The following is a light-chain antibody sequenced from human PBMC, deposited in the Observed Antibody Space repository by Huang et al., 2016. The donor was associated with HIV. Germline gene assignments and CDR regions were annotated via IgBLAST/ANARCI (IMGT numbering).Light chain of an antibody. Sequence: EIRMTQSPATLSVSPGERATLSCRASQSVITNLAWYLQPPGQAPRLLIYSASTRATDVPVRMSGSGSGTEFTLTISNLQSEDFAVYFCQQYDHWPVTFGQGTKVEI. CDR1: QSVITN. J-gene: IGKJ1*01. CDR2: SAS. V-gene: IGKV3-15*01. CDR3: QQYDHWPVT.